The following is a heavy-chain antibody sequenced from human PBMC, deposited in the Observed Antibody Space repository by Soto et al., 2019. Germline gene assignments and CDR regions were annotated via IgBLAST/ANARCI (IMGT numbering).Heavy chain of an antibody. CDR3: ARGYSSSFSFDY. D-gene: IGHD6-6*01. CDR1: GGSISSYY. CDR2: IYYSGST. V-gene: IGHV4-59*01. Sequence: SETLSLTCTVSGGSISSYYWSWIRQPPGKGLEWIGYIYYSGSTNYNPSLKSRVTISVDTSKNQFSLKLSSVTAADTAVYYCARGYSSSFSFDYWGQEPWSPSPQ. J-gene: IGHJ4*01.